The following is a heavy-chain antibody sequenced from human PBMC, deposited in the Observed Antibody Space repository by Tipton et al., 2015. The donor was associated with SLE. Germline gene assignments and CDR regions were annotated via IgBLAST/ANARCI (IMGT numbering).Heavy chain of an antibody. V-gene: IGHV4-31*03. CDR3: AREIGGGSNDY. Sequence: LRLSCTVSGGSISNGAYFWSCIRQHPGKGLEWIGNIYYSGSTNYNPSLKSRVTISRDTSKNQFSLKLNSVTAADTAVYYCAREIGGGSNDYWGQGTLVTVSS. J-gene: IGHJ4*02. CDR1: GGSISNGAYF. CDR2: IYYSGST. D-gene: IGHD1-26*01.